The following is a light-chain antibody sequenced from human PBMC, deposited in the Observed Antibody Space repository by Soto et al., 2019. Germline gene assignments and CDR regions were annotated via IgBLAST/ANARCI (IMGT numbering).Light chain of an antibody. Sequence: QSVLTQPPSVSGAPGQRVTISCTGSSSNIGAYYGVHWYQQLPGTAPKLLIYGDNNRPSGVPDRFSGSKSGTSASLAITGLQAEDEADYYCQSYDSSLSAPVVFGGGTKLTVL. CDR1: SSNIGAYYG. J-gene: IGLJ2*01. CDR2: GDN. V-gene: IGLV1-40*01. CDR3: QSYDSSLSAPVV.